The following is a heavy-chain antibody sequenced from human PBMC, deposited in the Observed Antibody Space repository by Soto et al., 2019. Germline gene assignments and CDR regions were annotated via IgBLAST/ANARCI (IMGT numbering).Heavy chain of an antibody. CDR2: MNPNSGNT. V-gene: IGHV1-8*01. CDR3: ARRRGFWSGYHWLGAFDI. CDR1: GYTFTSYD. Sequence: ASVKVSCKASGYTFTSYDINWVRQATGQGLEWMGWMNPNSGNTGYAQKFQGRVTMTRNTSISTAYMELSSLRSEDTAVYYCARRRGFWSGYHWLGAFDIWGQATMVSGSS. J-gene: IGHJ3*02. D-gene: IGHD3-3*01.